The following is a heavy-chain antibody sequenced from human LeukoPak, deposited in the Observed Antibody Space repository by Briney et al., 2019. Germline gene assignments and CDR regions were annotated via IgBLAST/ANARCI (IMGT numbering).Heavy chain of an antibody. Sequence: SETLSLTCTASGGSISSYYWTWIRQPPGKGLEWIGYIYYRGNTNYNPSLRSRVTISVDTSKNQSSLILSSVTAADTAVYFCGREGLYYDSSGNLRGDYWGPGTLVTVSS. CDR3: GREGLYYDSSGNLRGDY. V-gene: IGHV4-59*12. D-gene: IGHD3-22*01. CDR1: GGSISSYY. J-gene: IGHJ4*02. CDR2: IYYRGNT.